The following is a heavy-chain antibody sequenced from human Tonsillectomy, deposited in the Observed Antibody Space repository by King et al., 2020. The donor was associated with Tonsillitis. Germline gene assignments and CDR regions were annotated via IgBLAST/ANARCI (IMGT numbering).Heavy chain of an antibody. CDR3: AKLLRSGYHLYYMDV. D-gene: IGHD3-3*01. V-gene: IGHV3-23*04. CDR2: ISDSAGGT. CDR1: GFTFSSFA. Sequence: VQLVESGGGLVQPGGSLRLSCAASGFTFSSFAMTWVRQASGKGLEWVSSISDSAGGTYYADSVNGRFTISRDNSKNTLYLQVNGLRAEDTAVYYCAKLLRSGYHLYYMDVWGKGTTVTVSS. J-gene: IGHJ6*03.